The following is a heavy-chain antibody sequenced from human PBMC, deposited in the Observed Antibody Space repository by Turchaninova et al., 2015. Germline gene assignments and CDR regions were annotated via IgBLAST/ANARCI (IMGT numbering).Heavy chain of an antibody. V-gene: IGHV1-18*04. CDR2: ISAYNGNT. CDR3: ARVVRRFYYFDY. J-gene: IGHJ4*02. Sequence: QVQLVQSGAEVRKPGASVRVSCQDSGYTFTRDGISGGRQAPGQGLEGMGWISAYNGNTNYAQKLQGRVTMTTDTSTSTAYMELRSLRSDDTAVYYCARVVRRFYYFDYWGQGTLVTVSS. CDR1: GYTFTRDG.